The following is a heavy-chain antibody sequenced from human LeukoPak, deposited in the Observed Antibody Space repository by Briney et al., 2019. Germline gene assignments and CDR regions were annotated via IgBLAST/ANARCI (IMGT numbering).Heavy chain of an antibody. D-gene: IGHD3-10*01. Sequence: SETLSLTCTVSGGSISSYYWSWIRQPPGKGLEWIAYLFYSGSTDYNPSLVSRVTISVDTSKNQFSLKLRSVTAADTAVYYCARTRGSSGSYFFFDYWGQGTLVTVSS. CDR1: GGSISSYY. CDR3: ARTRGSSGSYFFFDY. CDR2: LFYSGST. V-gene: IGHV4-59*01. J-gene: IGHJ4*02.